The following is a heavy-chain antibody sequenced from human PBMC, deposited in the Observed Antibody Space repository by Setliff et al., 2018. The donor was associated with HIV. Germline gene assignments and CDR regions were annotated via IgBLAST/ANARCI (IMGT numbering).Heavy chain of an antibody. CDR1: GGSIGSDDHY. D-gene: IGHD6-25*01. V-gene: IGHV4-30-4*01. CDR3: ARMSISASVYLDY. CDR2: IYRTGAT. J-gene: IGHJ4*02. Sequence: SETLSLTCTVSGGSIGSDDHYWSWIRQPPGKGLEWIGYIYRTGATYYKSSLESRLTISVDTSKNQFSLKLSSVTAADTAVYFCARMSISASVYLDYWGQGSQVTVSS.